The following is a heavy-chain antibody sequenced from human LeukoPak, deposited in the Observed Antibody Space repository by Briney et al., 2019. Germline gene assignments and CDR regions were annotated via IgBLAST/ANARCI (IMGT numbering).Heavy chain of an antibody. CDR1: GYSFTSYW. CDR2: IYPGDSDT. CDR3: ARLAVAQDSYNAFDI. Sequence: GESLKISCKGSGYSFTSYWIGWVRQMPGKGLEWMGIIYPGDSDTRYSPSFQGQVTILADKSISTAYLQWSSLKASDTAMYYCARLAVAQDSYNAFDIWGQGTLVTVSS. D-gene: IGHD6-19*01. J-gene: IGHJ4*02. V-gene: IGHV5-51*01.